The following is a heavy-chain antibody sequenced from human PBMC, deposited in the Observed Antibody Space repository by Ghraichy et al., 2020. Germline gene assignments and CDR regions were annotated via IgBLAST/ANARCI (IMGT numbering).Heavy chain of an antibody. J-gene: IGHJ5*02. CDR3: VKDRRSSIAARPDWFDP. V-gene: IGHV3-64D*06. D-gene: IGHD6-6*01. CDR2: ISSNGGST. Sequence: GGSLRLSCSASGFTFSSYAMHWVRQAPGKGLEYVSAISSNGGSTYYADSVKGRFTISRDNSKNTLYLQMSSLRAEDTAVYYCVKDRRSSIAARPDWFDPWGQGTLVTVSS. CDR1: GFTFSSYA.